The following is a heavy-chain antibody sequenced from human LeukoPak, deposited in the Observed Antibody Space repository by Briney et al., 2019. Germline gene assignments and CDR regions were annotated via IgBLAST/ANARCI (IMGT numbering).Heavy chain of an antibody. CDR3: AKTALAVAGIVPVESELDY. CDR1: GFTFSSYV. Sequence: PGGSLRLSCAASGFTFSSYVMTWVRQAPGKGLEWVSGISGSGGSTYCADSVKGRFTISRDNSKNTLYLQMNSLRAEDTAVYYCAKTALAVAGIVPVESELDYWGQGTLVTVSS. D-gene: IGHD6-19*01. CDR2: ISGSGGST. V-gene: IGHV3-23*01. J-gene: IGHJ4*02.